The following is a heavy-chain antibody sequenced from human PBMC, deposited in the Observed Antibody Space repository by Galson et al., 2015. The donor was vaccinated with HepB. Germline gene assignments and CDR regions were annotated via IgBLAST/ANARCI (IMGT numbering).Heavy chain of an antibody. Sequence: SVKVSCKASGYTFITYGITWVRQAPGRGLEWMGWISANSGNTKYAQNLQGRVTLTRDTSTSTAYLELRSLRSDDTAAYYCARDRDYRFDYWGQGTLVTVSS. CDR1: GYTFITYG. V-gene: IGHV1-18*01. D-gene: IGHD4/OR15-4a*01. CDR2: ISANSGNT. J-gene: IGHJ4*02. CDR3: ARDRDYRFDY.